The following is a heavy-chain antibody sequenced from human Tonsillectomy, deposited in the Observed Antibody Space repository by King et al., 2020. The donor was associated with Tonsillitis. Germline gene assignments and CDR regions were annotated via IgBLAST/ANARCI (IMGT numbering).Heavy chain of an antibody. CDR1: RFTFDDYA. V-gene: IGHV3-9*01. J-gene: IGHJ4*02. CDR3: AKDIDSNYANGPFDC. CDR2: ISWNSGRI. Sequence: VQLVESGGGLVQPGRSLRLSCAASRFTFDDYAMHWVRQAPGKGLEWVSGISWNSGRIGYADSVKGRFTISRDNAKNSLYLQMNSLRAEDTALYYCAKDIDSNYANGPFDCWGQGTLVTVSS. D-gene: IGHD4-11*01.